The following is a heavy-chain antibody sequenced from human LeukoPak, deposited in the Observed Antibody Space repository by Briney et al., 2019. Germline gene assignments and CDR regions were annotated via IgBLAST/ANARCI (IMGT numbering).Heavy chain of an antibody. Sequence: PSGTLSLTCAVSGGSVSHSNWWTWVRQSPGKGLEWIGEVHPSEGTNYNPSLKSRVTISLDTSKNQFSLKLSSVTAADTAVYYCARAGVCSGGSCYDYWGQGTLVTVSS. CDR2: VHPSEGT. V-gene: IGHV4-4*02. D-gene: IGHD2-15*01. CDR1: GGSVSHSNW. CDR3: ARAGVCSGGSCYDY. J-gene: IGHJ4*02.